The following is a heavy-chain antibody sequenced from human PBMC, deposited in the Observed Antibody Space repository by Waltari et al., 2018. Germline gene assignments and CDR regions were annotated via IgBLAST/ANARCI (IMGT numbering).Heavy chain of an antibody. V-gene: IGHV3-9*01. Sequence: EVQRVESRGGLVQPGRSLGLSCAASGFTFDGYAMHWVRQAPGKGLEWVSGISWNSGSIGYADSVKGRVTISRGNAKNYLYLQMNSRRAEDTALYYWAKDLDCDIWTAVDYWGQGTLVTVSS. CDR2: ISWNSGSI. CDR1: GFTFDGYA. J-gene: IGHJ4*02. CDR3: AKDLDCDIWTAVDY. D-gene: IGHD3-9*01.